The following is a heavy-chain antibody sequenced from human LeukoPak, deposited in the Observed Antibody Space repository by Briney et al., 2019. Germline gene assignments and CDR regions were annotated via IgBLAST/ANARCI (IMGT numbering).Heavy chain of an antibody. D-gene: IGHD6-19*01. V-gene: IGHV4-28*01. Sequence: SDTLSLTCAVSGYSISSSNWWGWIRQSPGKGLEWIGYIYYSGSTYYNPSLKSRVTMSVGTSKNQFSLKVSSVTAVDTAVYYCARHSSSGWYDVGHWGQGTLVTVSS. CDR2: IYYSGST. CDR3: ARHSSSGWYDVGH. CDR1: GYSISSSNW. J-gene: IGHJ4*02.